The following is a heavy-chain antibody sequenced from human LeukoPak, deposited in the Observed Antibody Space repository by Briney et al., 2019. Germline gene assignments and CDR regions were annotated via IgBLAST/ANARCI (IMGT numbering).Heavy chain of an antibody. Sequence: GGSLRLSCAASGFTFSSYAIHWVRQAPGKGLEWVAVISYDGSKKSYADSVKGRFTISRDNSKNTLYVQMNSLRAEDTAVYYCARGAHKRDDYGGFFDYWGQGTLVTVSS. CDR1: GFTFSSYA. V-gene: IGHV3-30*04. CDR3: ARGAHKRDDYGGFFDY. J-gene: IGHJ4*02. CDR2: ISYDGSKK. D-gene: IGHD4-23*01.